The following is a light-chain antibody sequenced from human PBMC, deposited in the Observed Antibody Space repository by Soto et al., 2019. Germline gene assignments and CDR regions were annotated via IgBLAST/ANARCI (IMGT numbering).Light chain of an antibody. CDR3: QQYGISPTT. Sequence: EIVLTQSPGTLSLSPGERATLSCRASQTVLNNYLTWYQQKPGQAPRRLIFGASIRATGIPDRFSGSGSGTDLTLTISRLEPEDFAVYYCQQYGISPTTFGKGTKVDI. CDR1: QTVLNNY. V-gene: IGKV3-20*01. CDR2: GAS. J-gene: IGKJ1*01.